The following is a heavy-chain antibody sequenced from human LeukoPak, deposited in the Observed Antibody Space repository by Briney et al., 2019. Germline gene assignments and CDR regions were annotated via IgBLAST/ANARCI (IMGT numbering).Heavy chain of an antibody. CDR3: AIHPRRMSMMVEVIHNWFDP. J-gene: IGHJ5*02. CDR2: INHRGDT. D-gene: IGHD3-22*01. Sequence: PSETLSLTCAVYGGSFSGYYWNWIRQPPGKGLEWIGQINHRGDTNYNPSLKSRVTISVDTSKNQFSLKLNSVTAADTAVYYCAIHPRRMSMMVEVIHNWFDPWGQGTLVTVSS. CDR1: GGSFSGYY. V-gene: IGHV4-34*01.